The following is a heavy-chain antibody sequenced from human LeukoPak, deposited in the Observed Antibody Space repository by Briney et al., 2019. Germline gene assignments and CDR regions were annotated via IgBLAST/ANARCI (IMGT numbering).Heavy chain of an antibody. CDR3: AKIHQNRVVVGAKGAFDI. J-gene: IGHJ3*02. CDR1: GLTFNNYA. Sequence: SGGSLRLSCEASGLTFNNYAMHWVRQSSGKGLEWVSGIGSSGGGTYYADSVKGRFTISRDTSKDTVYLQMDSLRAEDTAIYYCAKIHQNRVVVGAKGAFDIWGQGTVVTASS. D-gene: IGHD2-15*01. V-gene: IGHV3-23*01. CDR2: IGSSGGGT.